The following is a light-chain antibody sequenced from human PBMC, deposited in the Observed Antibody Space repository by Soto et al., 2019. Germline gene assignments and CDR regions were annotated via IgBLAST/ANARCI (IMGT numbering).Light chain of an antibody. Sequence: DIQMTQSPSSLSASVGDRVTITCRASQSISYCLNWYQQKPGKAPTLLIYTASNLQGGVPSRVSGSGSGTDFTLTISSLEPEDFAIYYCQQGYRTPLSFGGGTKVEI. V-gene: IGKV1-39*01. J-gene: IGKJ4*01. CDR2: TAS. CDR1: QSISYC. CDR3: QQGYRTPLS.